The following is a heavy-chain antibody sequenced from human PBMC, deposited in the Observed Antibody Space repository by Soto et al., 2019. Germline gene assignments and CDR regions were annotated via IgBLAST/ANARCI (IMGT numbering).Heavy chain of an antibody. CDR2: ISYDGSNQ. Sequence: GGSLRLSCAASGFTFNIYGMHWVRQAPDKGLEWVALISYDGSNQYYADPVKGRFTISRDNSKNTLFLQMNSLRADDTAVYYCAKDQASGQGSFDSWGQGTLVTVSS. J-gene: IGHJ4*02. CDR1: GFTFNIYG. V-gene: IGHV3-30*18. CDR3: AKDQASGQGSFDS.